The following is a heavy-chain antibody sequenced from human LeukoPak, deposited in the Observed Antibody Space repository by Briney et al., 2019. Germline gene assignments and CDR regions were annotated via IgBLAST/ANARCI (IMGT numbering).Heavy chain of an antibody. CDR1: GGSISSYY. J-gene: IGHJ6*03. Sequence: SETLSLTCTVSGGSISSYYWSWIRQPPGKGLEWIGYIYYSGSTNYNPSLKSRVTISVDTSKNQFSLKLSSVTAADTAVYYCARAQGWDYCSGGSCYGYYYYYYMDVWGKGTTVTVSS. D-gene: IGHD2-15*01. V-gene: IGHV4-59*12. CDR3: ARAQGWDYCSGGSCYGYYYYYYMDV. CDR2: IYYSGST.